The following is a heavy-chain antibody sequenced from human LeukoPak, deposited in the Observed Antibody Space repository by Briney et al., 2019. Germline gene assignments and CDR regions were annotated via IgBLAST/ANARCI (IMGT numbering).Heavy chain of an antibody. CDR1: GDSVSSNSAA. D-gene: IGHD2-8*01. J-gene: IGHJ3*02. CDR2: TYYRSKWYN. Sequence: SQTLSLTCAISGDSVSSNSAAWDWIRQSPSRGLEWLGRTYYRSKWYNDYAVSVKSRITINPDTSKNQFSLQLNSVTPEDTAVYYCAAFNAPLDAFDIWGQGTMVTVSS. CDR3: AAFNAPLDAFDI. V-gene: IGHV6-1*01.